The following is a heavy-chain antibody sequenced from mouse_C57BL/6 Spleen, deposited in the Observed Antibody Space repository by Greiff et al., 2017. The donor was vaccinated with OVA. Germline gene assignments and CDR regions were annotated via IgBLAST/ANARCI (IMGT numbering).Heavy chain of an antibody. J-gene: IGHJ1*03. V-gene: IGHV1-50*01. CDR1: GYTFTSYW. Sequence: QVQLQQPGAELVKPGASVKLSCKASGYTFTSYWMQWVKQRPGQGLEWIGEIDPSDSYTNYNQKFKGKATLTVDTSSSTAYMQLSSLTSEDSAVYYCARYSRSWYFDVWGTGTTVTVSS. CDR2: IDPSDSYT. CDR3: ARYSRSWYFDV.